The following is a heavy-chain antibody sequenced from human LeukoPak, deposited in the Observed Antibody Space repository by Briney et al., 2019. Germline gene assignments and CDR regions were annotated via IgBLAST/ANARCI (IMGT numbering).Heavy chain of an antibody. CDR1: GFTFSDYY. D-gene: IGHD3-9*01. CDR3: AKEGNYDILTGYYSDY. Sequence: PGASLRLSCAASGFTFSDYYMNWIRQAPGKGLEWVSYISSNGSAIYYADSVKGRFTISRDNAKNSLYLQMNSLRAEDTAVYYCAKEGNYDILTGYYSDYWGQGALVTVSS. CDR2: ISSNGSAI. J-gene: IGHJ4*02. V-gene: IGHV3-11*04.